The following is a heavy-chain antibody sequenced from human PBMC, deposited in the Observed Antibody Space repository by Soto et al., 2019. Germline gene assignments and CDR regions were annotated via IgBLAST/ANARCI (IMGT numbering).Heavy chain of an antibody. CDR2: IYETGST. D-gene: IGHD6-6*01. J-gene: IGHJ4*02. CDR3: ARDQISGTAGRRTDY. CDR1: GFSISSGYY. V-gene: IGHV4-38-2*02. Sequence: PSETLSLTCAVSGFSISSGYYWGWIRQPPGKGLEWIGTIYETGSTYYKPSLKRRVTISVDTAKNQFSLKLDSVTAADTAVYYCARDQISGTAGRRTDYWGQGTLVTGAS.